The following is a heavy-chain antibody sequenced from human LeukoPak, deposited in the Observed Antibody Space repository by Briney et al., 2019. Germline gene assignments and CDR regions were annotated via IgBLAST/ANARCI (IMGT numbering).Heavy chain of an antibody. CDR2: IYYSGNT. Sequence: PSETLSLTCTVSGGSISSSSYYWGWIRQPPGMGLEWIGNIYYSGNTYYNPSLKSRVTISVDTSKNQFSLKLNSVTAADTAVYYCARSVAGFTFLDSSGQGTLVTVSS. V-gene: IGHV4-39*01. J-gene: IGHJ4*02. CDR1: GGSISSSSYY. CDR3: ARSVAGFTFLDS. D-gene: IGHD6-19*01.